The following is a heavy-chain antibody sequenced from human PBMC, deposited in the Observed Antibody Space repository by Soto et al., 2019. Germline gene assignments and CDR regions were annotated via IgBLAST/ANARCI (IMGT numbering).Heavy chain of an antibody. V-gene: IGHV5-51*01. Sequence: PGESLKISCKGSGYSFTSYWIGWVRQMPGKGLEWMGIIYPGDSDTRYSPSFQGQVTISVDKSISTAYLQWSSLKASDTAMYYCARQKAHDFWSGYSAPAVYYYYGMDVWGQGTTVTVSS. CDR3: ARQKAHDFWSGYSAPAVYYYYGMDV. J-gene: IGHJ6*02. D-gene: IGHD3-3*01. CDR2: IYPGDSDT. CDR1: GYSFTSYW.